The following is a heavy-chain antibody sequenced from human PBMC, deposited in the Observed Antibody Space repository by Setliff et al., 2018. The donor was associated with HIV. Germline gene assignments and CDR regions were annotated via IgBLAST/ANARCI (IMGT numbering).Heavy chain of an antibody. D-gene: IGHD5-18*01. J-gene: IGHJ4*02. CDR3: AKDPRGYNYGFPNFDY. V-gene: IGHV3-21*04. CDR2: ITSRSSYM. CDR1: GFTFSSYS. Sequence: GGSLRLSCAASGFTFSSYSMNWVRQAPGKGLEWVSSITSRSSYMYYADSVKGRFTISRDNSKNTLYLQMNSLRAEDTAVYYCAKDPRGYNYGFPNFDYWGQGTLVTVSS.